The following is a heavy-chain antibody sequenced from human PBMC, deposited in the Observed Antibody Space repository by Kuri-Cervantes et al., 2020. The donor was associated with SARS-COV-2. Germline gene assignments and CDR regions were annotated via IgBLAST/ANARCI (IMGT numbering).Heavy chain of an antibody. V-gene: IGHV3-73*01. J-gene: IGHJ4*02. CDR3: ARRYSGYEFDY. D-gene: IGHD5-12*01. Sequence: GESLKISCEVSGFLFSASAIHWVRQGSGKGLEWVGRVRGKANNYATAYAASVKGRFTISRDDSKNMAYLQMNSLRAEDTAVYYCARRYSGYEFDYWGQGTLVTVSS. CDR1: GFLFSASA. CDR2: VRGKANNYAT.